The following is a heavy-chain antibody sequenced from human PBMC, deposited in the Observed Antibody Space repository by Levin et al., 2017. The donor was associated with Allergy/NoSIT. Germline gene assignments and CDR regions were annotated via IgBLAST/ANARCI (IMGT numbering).Heavy chain of an antibody. Sequence: KISCKASGGTFSSYTISWVRQAPGQGLEWMGRIIPILGIANYAQKFQGRVTITADKSTSTAYMELSSLRSEDTAVYYCARDLGYDSSANNPDYWGQGTLVTVSS. D-gene: IGHD3-22*01. CDR1: GGTFSSYT. V-gene: IGHV1-69*04. J-gene: IGHJ4*02. CDR2: IIPILGIA. CDR3: ARDLGYDSSANNPDY.